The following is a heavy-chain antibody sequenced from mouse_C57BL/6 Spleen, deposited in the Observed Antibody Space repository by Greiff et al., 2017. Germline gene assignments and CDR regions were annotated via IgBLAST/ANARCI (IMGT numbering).Heavy chain of an antibody. J-gene: IGHJ4*01. D-gene: IGHD1-1*01. V-gene: IGHV1-59*01. CDR1: GYTFTSYW. CDR3: ARSDYGSSSYYAMDY. CDR2: IDPSDSYT. Sequence: QVQLQQPGAELVRPGTSVKLSRKASGYTFTSYWMHWVKQRPGQGLEWIGVIDPSDSYTNYNQKFKGKATLTVDTSSSTAYMQLSSLTSEDSAVYYCARSDYGSSSYYAMDYWGQGTSVTVSS.